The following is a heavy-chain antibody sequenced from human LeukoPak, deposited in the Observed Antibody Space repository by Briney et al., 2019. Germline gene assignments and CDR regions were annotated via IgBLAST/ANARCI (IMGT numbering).Heavy chain of an antibody. CDR3: ARDRPMTTVTVNWFDP. CDR2: ISGSGGST. J-gene: IGHJ5*02. D-gene: IGHD4-4*01. CDR1: GFTFSSYA. V-gene: IGHV3-23*01. Sequence: QPGGSLRLSCAASGFTFSSYAMSWVRQAPGKGLEWVSAISGSGGSTYYADSVKGRFTISRDNSKNTLYLQMNSLRAEDTAVYYCARDRPMTTVTVNWFDPWGQGTLVTVSS.